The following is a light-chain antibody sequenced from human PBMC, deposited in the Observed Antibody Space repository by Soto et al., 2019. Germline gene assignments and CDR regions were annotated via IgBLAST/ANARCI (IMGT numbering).Light chain of an antibody. CDR3: GSYTGSIYV. CDR1: SSDVGGYKF. V-gene: IGLV2-14*01. J-gene: IGLJ1*01. CDR2: EVS. Sequence: QSALTQPASVSGSPGQSITISCTGTSSDVGGYKFVSWYQQHPGKAPKLMIYEVSNRPSGVSSRFSGSKSGNTASLTIFGLQAEDEADYYCGSYTGSIYVFGTGTKVTVL.